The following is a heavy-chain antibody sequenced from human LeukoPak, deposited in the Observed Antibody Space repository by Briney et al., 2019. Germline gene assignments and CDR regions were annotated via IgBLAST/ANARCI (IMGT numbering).Heavy chain of an antibody. Sequence: SVKVSCKASGGTFSSYAISWVRQAPGQGLEWMGGIIPIFGTANYAQKFQGRVTITTDGSTSTVYMELSSLRSEDTTVYYCARWYLYNWFDPWGQGTLVTVSS. CDR2: IIPIFGTA. V-gene: IGHV1-69*05. J-gene: IGHJ5*02. CDR3: ARWYLYNWFDP. CDR1: GGTFSSYA. D-gene: IGHD2-15*01.